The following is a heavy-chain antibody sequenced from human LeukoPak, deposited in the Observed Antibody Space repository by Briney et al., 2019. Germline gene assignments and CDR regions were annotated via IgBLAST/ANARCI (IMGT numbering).Heavy chain of an antibody. Sequence: GGSLRLSCAASGFTFSGYAMHWVRQAPGKGLEWVAVISYDGSNKYYADSVKGRFTISRDNSKNTLYLQMNSLRAEDTAVYYCARDGEPHGYYDSSGYHDYWGQGTLVTVSS. CDR3: ARDGEPHGYYDSSGYHDY. CDR2: ISYDGSNK. D-gene: IGHD3-22*01. J-gene: IGHJ4*02. V-gene: IGHV3-30*04. CDR1: GFTFSGYA.